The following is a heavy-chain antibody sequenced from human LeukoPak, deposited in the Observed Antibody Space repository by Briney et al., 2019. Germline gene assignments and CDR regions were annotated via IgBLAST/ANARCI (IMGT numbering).Heavy chain of an antibody. CDR2: ISSSSSYI. D-gene: IGHD3-10*01. CDR1: GFTFSSYS. Sequence: GGSLRLSCAASGFTFSSYSMNWVRQAPGKGLEWVSSISSSSSYIYYADSVKGRFTISRDNAKNSLYLQMNSLRSDDTAVYYCARSITMVRGVSFNWFDPWGQGTLVTVSS. CDR3: ARSITMVRGVSFNWFDP. V-gene: IGHV3-21*04. J-gene: IGHJ5*02.